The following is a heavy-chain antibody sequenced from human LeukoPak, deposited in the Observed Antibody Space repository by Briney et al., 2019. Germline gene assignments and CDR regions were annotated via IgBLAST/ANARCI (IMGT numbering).Heavy chain of an antibody. Sequence: PSETLSLTCTVSGGSISSGGYYWRWIRQHPGKGLEWIGYIYYSGSTYYNPSLKSRVTISVDTSKNQFSLKLSSVTAADTAVYYCAIGSGGKGFDPWGQGTLVTVSS. CDR1: GGSISSGGYY. CDR2: IYYSGST. CDR3: AIGSGGKGFDP. J-gene: IGHJ5*02. D-gene: IGHD4-23*01. V-gene: IGHV4-31*03.